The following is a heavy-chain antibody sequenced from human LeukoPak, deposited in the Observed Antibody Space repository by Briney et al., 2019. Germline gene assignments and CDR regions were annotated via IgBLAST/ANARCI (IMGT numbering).Heavy chain of an antibody. CDR2: IWYDGSNK. CDR1: GFTFSSYG. CDR3: ARTETAMVSFDY. J-gene: IGHJ4*02. Sequence: QPGGSLRLSCAASGFTFSSYGMHWVRQAPGKGLEWVAVIWYDGSNKYHADSVKGRFTISRDNSKNTLYLQMNSLRAEDTAVYYCARTETAMVSFDYWGQGTLVTVSS. V-gene: IGHV3-33*01. D-gene: IGHD5-18*01.